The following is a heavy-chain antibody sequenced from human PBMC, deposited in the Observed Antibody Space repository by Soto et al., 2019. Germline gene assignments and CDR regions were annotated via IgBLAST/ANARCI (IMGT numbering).Heavy chain of an antibody. D-gene: IGHD3-10*01. CDR2: IYSGGNS. V-gene: IGHV3-53*01. CDR3: ARLGPYGSETYSFRYNWFDP. CDR1: GFTVSSSH. J-gene: IGHJ5*02. Sequence: PGGSLRLSCTTSGFTVSSSHMSWVRQAPGKGLDWVSVIYSGGNSYYAVSMQGRFTISRDNSKNTVYLQMNSLRGEDTAIYYCARLGPYGSETYSFRYNWFDPWGQGTLVTVSS.